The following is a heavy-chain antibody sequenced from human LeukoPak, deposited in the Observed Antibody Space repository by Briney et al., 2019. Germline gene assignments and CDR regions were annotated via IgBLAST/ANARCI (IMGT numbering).Heavy chain of an antibody. CDR2: IHYSGST. D-gene: IGHD3-22*01. Sequence: KPSETLSLTCTVSGGSISSSSYYWGWIRQPPGKGLGWIGSIHYSGSTYYNPSLKSRVTISVDTSKNQFSLELNSVTAADTAVYYCASHYYDSSGFYYIEDYWGQGTLVTVSS. CDR1: GGSISSSSYY. CDR3: ASHYYDSSGFYYIEDY. J-gene: IGHJ4*02. V-gene: IGHV4-39*01.